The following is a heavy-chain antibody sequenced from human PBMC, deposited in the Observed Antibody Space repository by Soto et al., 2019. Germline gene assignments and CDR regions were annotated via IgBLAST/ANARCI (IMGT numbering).Heavy chain of an antibody. Sequence: SETLSLTCAVSGGSISSGVHSWSWIRQPPGRGLEWIGYIFQRGITYYTPSLKSRVTISIDRSKNQFSLNLTSVTAADTAVYYCARYIIRIRTFDLWGQGTQVTVSS. CDR3: ARYIIRIRTFDL. D-gene: IGHD2-21*01. J-gene: IGHJ5*02. V-gene: IGHV4-30-2*01. CDR2: IFQRGIT. CDR1: GGSISSGVHS.